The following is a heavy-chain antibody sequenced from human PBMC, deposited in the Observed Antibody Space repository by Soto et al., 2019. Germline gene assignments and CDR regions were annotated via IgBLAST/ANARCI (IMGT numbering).Heavy chain of an antibody. V-gene: IGHV3-30*09. CDR3: ATDQSASSNSYHAMDV. Sequence: QEQLVESGGGVVQPGRPLRLSCAASEFTFSPYPMHWVRQAPGKGLEWVAVISFDGATKYYADSVKGRFAISRDNSMNTLYLQMNSLRTEDTAVYYCATDQSASSNSYHAMDVWGPGTTVPVSS. CDR1: EFTFSPYP. CDR2: ISFDGATK. J-gene: IGHJ6*02. D-gene: IGHD6-6*01.